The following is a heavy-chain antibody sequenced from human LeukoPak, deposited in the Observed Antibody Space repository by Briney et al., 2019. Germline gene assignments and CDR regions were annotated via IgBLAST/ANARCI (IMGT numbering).Heavy chain of an antibody. Sequence: SETLSLTCTVSGGSISSSSYYWGWIRQPPGKGLEWIGSIYYSGSTYYNPSLKSRVTISVDTSKNQFSLKLSSVTAADTAVYYCAREYYYDSSGYYHYYFDYWGQGTLVTVSS. J-gene: IGHJ4*02. D-gene: IGHD3-22*01. CDR2: IYYSGST. CDR1: GGSISSSSYY. V-gene: IGHV4-39*07. CDR3: AREYYYDSSGYYHYYFDY.